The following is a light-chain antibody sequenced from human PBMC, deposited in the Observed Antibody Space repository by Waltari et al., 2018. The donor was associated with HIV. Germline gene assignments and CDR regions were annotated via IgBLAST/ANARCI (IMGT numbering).Light chain of an antibody. V-gene: IGKV3-11*01. CDR2: GAS. CDR3: HQRSNWPIT. Sequence: EIVLTQSPATLSLSPGERATLSCRASQSVSSYLAWYQQKPGQAPRLLISGASSRATGIPARFSGSGSGTDFTLTISSLEPGDFGVYYCHQRSNWPITFGQGTRLEIK. CDR1: QSVSSY. J-gene: IGKJ5*01.